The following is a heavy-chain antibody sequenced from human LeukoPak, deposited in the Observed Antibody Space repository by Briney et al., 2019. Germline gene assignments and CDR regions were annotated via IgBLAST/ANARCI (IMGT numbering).Heavy chain of an antibody. Sequence: PSETLSLTCAVYGGSFSGYYWSWIRQPPGKGLEWIGEINHSGSTNYNPSLKSRVTISVDTSKNQFSLKLSSVTAADTAVYYCARGLRVTATGTWWFDPWGQGTLVTVS. J-gene: IGHJ5*02. CDR1: GGSFSGYY. D-gene: IGHD6-13*01. CDR2: INHSGST. V-gene: IGHV4-34*01. CDR3: ARGLRVTATGTWWFDP.